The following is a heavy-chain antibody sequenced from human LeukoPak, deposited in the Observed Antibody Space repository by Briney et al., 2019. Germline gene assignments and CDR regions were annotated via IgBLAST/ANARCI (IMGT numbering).Heavy chain of an antibody. CDR3: ARVKYSGSYSDYMDV. CDR2: IYSGGST. V-gene: IGHV3-66*02. J-gene: IGHJ6*03. D-gene: IGHD1-26*01. Sequence: PGGSLKLSCAASGFTVSSNYMSGVRQAPGKGLEWVSVIYSGGSTYYADSVKGRFTISTDNSKNTLYLQKNSLRAEDTAVYYCARVKYSGSYSDYMDVWGKGTTVTVSS. CDR1: GFTVSSNY.